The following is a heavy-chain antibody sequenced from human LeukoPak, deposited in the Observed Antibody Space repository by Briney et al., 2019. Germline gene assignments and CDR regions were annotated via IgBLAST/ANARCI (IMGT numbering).Heavy chain of an antibody. J-gene: IGHJ5*02. CDR3: ASSDP. CDR1: GGSISSSSYY. V-gene: IGHV4-39*01. CDR2: IYYSGST. Sequence: SETLSLTCTVSGGSISSSSYYWGWIRQPPGKGLGWIGSIYYSGSTYYNPSLKSRVTISVDTSKNQFSLKLSSVTAADTAVYYCASSDPWGQGTLVTVSS.